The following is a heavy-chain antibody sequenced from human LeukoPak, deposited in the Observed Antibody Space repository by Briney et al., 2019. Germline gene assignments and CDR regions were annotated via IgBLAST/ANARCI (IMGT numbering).Heavy chain of an antibody. V-gene: IGHV3-7*01. Sequence: GSLRLSCATSGFTFSNYWMGWVRQAPGKGLEWVANIKQDGSKTYYVDSVKGRFTVSRDNAKNSLYLQMNSLRAEDTAVYYCARDAYTSIWGQGTLVIVSS. D-gene: IGHD3-16*01. CDR1: GFTFSNYW. CDR3: ARDAYTSI. CDR2: IKQDGSKT. J-gene: IGHJ4*02.